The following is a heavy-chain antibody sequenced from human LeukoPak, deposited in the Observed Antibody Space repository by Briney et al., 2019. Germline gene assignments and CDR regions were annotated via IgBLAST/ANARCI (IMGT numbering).Heavy chain of an antibody. Sequence: PSETLSLTCTVSGRSISSYYWSWLRQPPGKGLEWMGYIYYSGSTNYNPSLKSRVTISVDTSKNQFSLKLSSVTAADTAVYYCARAPVGGSSWHFDYWGQGTLVTVSS. D-gene: IGHD6-13*01. V-gene: IGHV4-59*01. J-gene: IGHJ4*02. CDR2: IYYSGST. CDR1: GRSISSYY. CDR3: ARAPVGGSSWHFDY.